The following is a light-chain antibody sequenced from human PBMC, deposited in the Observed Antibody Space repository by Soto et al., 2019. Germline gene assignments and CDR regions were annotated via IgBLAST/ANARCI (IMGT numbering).Light chain of an antibody. Sequence: DIQLTQSPSSLSLSVGDRVTITCQTSQDINTYLNWYQQKPGRAPKLLIYDASNLETGVASTFSGSGSGTDFTFTIDSLQPEDIATYYCQQYDTLPLTFGGGTKVDIK. CDR2: DAS. V-gene: IGKV1-33*01. CDR3: QQYDTLPLT. CDR1: QDINTY. J-gene: IGKJ4*01.